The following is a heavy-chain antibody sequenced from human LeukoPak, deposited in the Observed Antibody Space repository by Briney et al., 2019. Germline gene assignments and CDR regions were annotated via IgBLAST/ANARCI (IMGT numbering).Heavy chain of an antibody. J-gene: IGHJ4*02. CDR3: ARDAAYGYDRFDY. CDR1: GGSFSGYY. Sequence: ETLSLTCAVYGGSFSGYYWSWIRQPPGKGLEWVANIKEDGSGKNYVDSMKGRFTISRDNAKNSLYLQMNSLRAEDTAVYYCARDAAYGYDRFDYWGQGTQVTVSS. V-gene: IGHV3-7*01. CDR2: IKEDGSGK. D-gene: IGHD5-18*01.